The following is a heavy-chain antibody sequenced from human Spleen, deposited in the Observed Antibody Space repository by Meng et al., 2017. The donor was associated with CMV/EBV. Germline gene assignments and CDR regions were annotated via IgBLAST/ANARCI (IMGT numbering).Heavy chain of an antibody. CDR1: GGSISSSSYF. CDR3: ARHRDSSANYWGWFDP. CDR2: IFYSGGT. Sequence: SETLSLTCTVSGGSISSSSYFWGWVRQPPGKGLEWIGSIFYSGGTYYNPSLESRVTISVDTSKNQFSLRVTSVTAADTAVYYCARHRDSSANYWGWFDPWGQGTLVTVSS. D-gene: IGHD3-22*01. V-gene: IGHV4-39*07. J-gene: IGHJ5*02.